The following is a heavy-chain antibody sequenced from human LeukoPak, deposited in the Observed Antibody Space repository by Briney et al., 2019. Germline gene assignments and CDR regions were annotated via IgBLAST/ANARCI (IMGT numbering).Heavy chain of an antibody. CDR2: ISYDGSNK. V-gene: IGHV3-30*18. CDR3: AKDQAGNTMVRGVIIKAYYYYYGMDV. Sequence: PGRSLRLSCAASGFTFSSYGMHWVRQAPGKGLEWVAVISYDGSNKYYADSVKGRFTISRDNSKNTLYLQMNSLRAEDTAVYYCAKDQAGNTMVRGVIIKAYYYYYGMDVWGQGTTVTVS. CDR1: GFTFSSYG. J-gene: IGHJ6*02. D-gene: IGHD3-10*01.